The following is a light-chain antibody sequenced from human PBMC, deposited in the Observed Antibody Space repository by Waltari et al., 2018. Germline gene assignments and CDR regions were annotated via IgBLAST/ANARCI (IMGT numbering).Light chain of an antibody. CDR3: CSYAGSSTHVV. CDR2: EVS. CDR1: SSDVGSYTL. Sequence: QSALTQPASVSGSPGQSITIPCTGTSSDVGSYTLVSWYQQHPGKAPKLLIYEVSKRPSGVSNRFSGSKSGNTASLTISGLQAEDEADYYCCSYAGSSTHVVFGGGTKLTVL. V-gene: IGLV2-23*02. J-gene: IGLJ2*01.